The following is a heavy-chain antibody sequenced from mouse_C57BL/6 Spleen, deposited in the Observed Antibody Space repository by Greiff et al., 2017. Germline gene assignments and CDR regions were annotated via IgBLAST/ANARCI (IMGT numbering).Heavy chain of an antibody. CDR3: ARIYYGNPYYAMDY. D-gene: IGHD2-1*01. CDR2: INPYNGGT. Sequence: EVKLMESGPVLVKPGASVKMSCKASGYTFTDYYMNWVKQSHGKSLEWIGVINPYNGGTSYNQKFKGKATLTVDKSSSTAYMELNSLTSEDSAVYYCARIYYGNPYYAMDYWGQGTSVTVSS. CDR1: GYTFTDYY. V-gene: IGHV1-19*01. J-gene: IGHJ4*01.